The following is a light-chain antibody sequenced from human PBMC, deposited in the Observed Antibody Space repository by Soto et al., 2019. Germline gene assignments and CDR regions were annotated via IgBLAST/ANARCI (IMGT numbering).Light chain of an antibody. J-gene: IGKJ3*01. Sequence: DIVMTQSPDSLAVSLGERATINCKSSQSVLYNSNNKNYLAWYQQKPGQPPKLLIYWASTRESGVPDRFSGSGSGTDFTLTISNLQAEDVAVYYCQQYYSLPLSFGPGTKADIK. CDR3: QQYYSLPLS. CDR2: WAS. CDR1: QSVLYNSNNKNY. V-gene: IGKV4-1*01.